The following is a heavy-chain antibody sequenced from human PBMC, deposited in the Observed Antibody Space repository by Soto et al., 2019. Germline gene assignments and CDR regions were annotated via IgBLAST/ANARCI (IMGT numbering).Heavy chain of an antibody. CDR1: GDSVNNDAYY. D-gene: IGHD1-26*01. J-gene: IGHJ4*02. Sequence: QVQLQESGPGLMKPSETLSLTCTVSGDSVNNDAYYWSWIRQPPGKGLEWIGYIYHSGITYYNASLRSRVTMSLDMSEAEFSLKLFSLTSADTTVDYCARLGIGWDFPFDHWGQRTLVNVSS. V-gene: IGHV4-61*08. CDR3: ARLGIGWDFPFDH. CDR2: IYHSGIT.